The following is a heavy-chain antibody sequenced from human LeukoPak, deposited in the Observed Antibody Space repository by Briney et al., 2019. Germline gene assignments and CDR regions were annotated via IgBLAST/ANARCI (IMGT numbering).Heavy chain of an antibody. V-gene: IGHV3-30*04. CDR3: AGGIDLWVWAFEN. CDR2: I. D-gene: IGHD3-3*01. J-gene: IGHJ3*02. CDR1: GFIFSNYV. Sequence: PGGSLRLSCAGSGFIFSNYVLHWVRQSPDKGLEWLALIYADSVKGRFTISRDDSKNTLFLQMNSLGPDDTALYHCAGGIDLWVWAFENWGQGTMVTVS.